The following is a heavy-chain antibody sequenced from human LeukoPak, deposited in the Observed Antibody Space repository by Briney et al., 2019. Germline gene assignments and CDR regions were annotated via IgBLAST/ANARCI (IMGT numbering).Heavy chain of an antibody. CDR2: ISGDGRGT. J-gene: IGHJ4*02. D-gene: IGHD1-26*01. V-gene: IGHV3-43*02. CDR3: AKDLNGVMGASID. Sequence: GSPRLSCAASGFTSDDYAMQWVRQAPGKGLEWVSLISGDGRGTFYADSVKGRFAISRDNSRNSLYLQMNSLRTEDTAFYYCAKDLNGVMGASIDWGQGTRDRVSS. CDR1: GFTSDDYA.